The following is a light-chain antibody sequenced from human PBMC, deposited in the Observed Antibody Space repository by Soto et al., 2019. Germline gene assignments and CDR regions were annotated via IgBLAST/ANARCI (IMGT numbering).Light chain of an antibody. CDR1: KLGDKY. V-gene: IGLV3-1*01. J-gene: IGLJ1*01. CDR2: QDS. CDR3: QAWDSSVQGV. Sequence: SYELTQPPSVSVSPGQTASITCSGDKLGDKYACWYQQKPGQSPVLVIYQDSKRPSGIPERFSGSNSGNTATLTISGTQAMDEADYYCQAWDSSVQGVFGTGTKLTVL.